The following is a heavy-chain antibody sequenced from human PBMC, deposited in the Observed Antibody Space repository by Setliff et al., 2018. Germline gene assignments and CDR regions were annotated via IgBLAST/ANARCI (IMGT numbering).Heavy chain of an antibody. CDR1: GGFINNGDYH. CDR3: ARAPQYSNFWYALSWFDP. J-gene: IGHJ5*02. V-gene: IGHV4-34*01. Sequence: SETLSLTCTVSGGFINNGDYHWSWIRQPPGKGLEWIGEISHSGDPNYNPSLKSRVTISLDTSKNQFSLKLTSVTAADTAVYYCARAPQYSNFWYALSWFDPWGQGTLVTVSS. CDR2: ISHSGDP. D-gene: IGHD3-3*01.